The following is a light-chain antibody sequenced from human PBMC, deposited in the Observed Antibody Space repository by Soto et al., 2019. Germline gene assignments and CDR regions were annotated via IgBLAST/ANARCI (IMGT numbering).Light chain of an antibody. CDR1: SGSASTSYY. CDR2: STN. CDR3: VLYMGSATWV. Sequence: QTVVTQEPSFSVSPGGTVTLTCGLSSGSASTSYYPSWYQQTPGQAPRTLIYSTNTRSSGVPDRFSGSILGNKAALTITGAQADDESDYYCVLYMGSATWVFGGGTKLTVL. V-gene: IGLV8-61*01. J-gene: IGLJ3*02.